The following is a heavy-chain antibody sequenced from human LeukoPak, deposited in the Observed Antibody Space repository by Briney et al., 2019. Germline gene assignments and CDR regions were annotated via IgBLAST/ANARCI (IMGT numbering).Heavy chain of an antibody. V-gene: IGHV4-31*03. CDR3: ASLYGGNSDAFDI. D-gene: IGHD4-23*01. Sequence: SQTLSLTCTVSGGSISSGGFYWSWIRQHPGKGLEWIGHIYYSGSTYYNPSLKSRVTMSVDTSKNQFSLKLSSVTAADTAVYYCASLYGGNSDAFDIWGQGTMVTVSS. CDR2: IYYSGST. J-gene: IGHJ3*02. CDR1: GGSISSGGFY.